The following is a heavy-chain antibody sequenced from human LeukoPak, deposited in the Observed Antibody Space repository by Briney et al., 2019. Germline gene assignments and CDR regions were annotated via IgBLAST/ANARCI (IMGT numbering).Heavy chain of an antibody. CDR3: AKDDSVGRGFTFFDY. V-gene: IGHV3-33*06. CDR2: IWYDGSNK. CDR1: GFTFSSYG. D-gene: IGHD2/OR15-2a*01. J-gene: IGHJ4*02. Sequence: QPGGSLRLSCAASGFTFSSYGMHWVRQAPGKGLEWVAVIWYDGSNKYYADSVKGRFTISRDNSKNTLYLQMNSLRAEDTAVYYCAKDDSVGRGFTFFDYWGQGTLVTVSS.